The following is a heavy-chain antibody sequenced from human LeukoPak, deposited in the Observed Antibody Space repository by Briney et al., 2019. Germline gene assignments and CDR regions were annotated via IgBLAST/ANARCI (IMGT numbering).Heavy chain of an antibody. Sequence: GGSLRLSCAASKFSFSNYEMNWVRQAPGKGPEWIAYIDNAGGDIYYAESVKGRFTISRDNAKNSLYLQMNSLRVEDTVVYYCAREEKYSGSEFYYYYMDVWGKGTTVTVSS. D-gene: IGHD5-12*01. CDR2: IDNAGGDI. V-gene: IGHV3-48*03. CDR3: AREEKYSGSEFYYYYMDV. J-gene: IGHJ6*03. CDR1: KFSFSNYE.